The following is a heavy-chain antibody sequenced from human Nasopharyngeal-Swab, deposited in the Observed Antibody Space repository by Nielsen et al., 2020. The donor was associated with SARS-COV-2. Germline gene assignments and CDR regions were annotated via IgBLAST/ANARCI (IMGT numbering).Heavy chain of an antibody. V-gene: IGHV1-69*13. CDR1: GGTFSSYA. Sequence: SVKVSCKASGGTFSSYAISWMRQAPGQGLEWMGGIIPIFGTANYAQKFQGRVTITADESTSTAYMELSSLRSEDTAVYYCARDRYDILIGYYPPPYYGMDVWGQGTTVTVSS. CDR2: IIPIFGTA. D-gene: IGHD3-9*01. J-gene: IGHJ6*02. CDR3: ARDRYDILIGYYPPPYYGMDV.